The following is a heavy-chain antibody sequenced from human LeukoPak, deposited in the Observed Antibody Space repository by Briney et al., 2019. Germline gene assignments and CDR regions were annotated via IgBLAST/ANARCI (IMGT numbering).Heavy chain of an antibody. V-gene: IGHV3-9*03. Sequence: GGSLRLSCAASGFTFDDYAMHWVRQAPGKGLEWVSGISWNSGSIGYADSVKGRFTISRDNAKNSLYLQMNSLRAEDMALYYCAKGLRDYSNYGVDYWGQGTLVTVSS. CDR2: ISWNSGSI. J-gene: IGHJ4*02. CDR1: GFTFDDYA. CDR3: AKGLRDYSNYGVDY. D-gene: IGHD4-11*01.